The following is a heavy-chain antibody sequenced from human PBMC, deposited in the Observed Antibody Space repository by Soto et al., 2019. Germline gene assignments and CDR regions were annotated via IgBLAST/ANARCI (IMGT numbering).Heavy chain of an antibody. Sequence: QVQLVQSGAEVKKPGSSVKVSCKAPGGTFSSYSINWVRQAPGQGHEWMGRVVPKIGNINFGRKFQGRLTLTADKSTHTAFLELSSLRPEDTAVYDCTRGGRENNRNDGNFEYWGQGTQVTVSS. CDR2: VVPKIGNI. D-gene: IGHD1-20*01. J-gene: IGHJ4*02. CDR3: TRGGRENNRNDGNFEY. CDR1: GGTFSSYS. V-gene: IGHV1-69*08.